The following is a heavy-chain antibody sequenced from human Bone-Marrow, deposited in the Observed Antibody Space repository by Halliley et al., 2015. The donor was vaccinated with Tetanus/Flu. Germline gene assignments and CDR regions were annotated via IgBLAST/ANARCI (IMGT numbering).Heavy chain of an antibody. Sequence: SLRLSCAASGFTFSKFQMNWVRQAPGKGLEWVSSISKKSNYIFYADSVRGRFTISRDNARDSVFLEMNNLRIGDSAVYYCAREVSVVGTSEGRDAWGQGTLVTVSS. CDR3: AREVSVVGTSEGRDA. V-gene: IGHV3-21*01. CDR2: ISKKSNYI. D-gene: IGHD6-19*01. CDR1: GFTFSKFQ. J-gene: IGHJ4*02.